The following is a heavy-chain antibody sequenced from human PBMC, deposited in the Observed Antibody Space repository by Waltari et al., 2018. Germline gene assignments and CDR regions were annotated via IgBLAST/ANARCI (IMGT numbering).Heavy chain of an antibody. D-gene: IGHD2-2*01. J-gene: IGHJ5*02. CDR1: GGSISSGGYY. V-gene: IGHV4-31*03. Sequence: QVQLQESGPGLVKPSQTLSLTCTVSGGSISSGGYYWTGIRQHPGKGLEWIGYIYYSGRTCYNPALKSRVTISVDTSKNQCSLKLSAVTAADTAVYYCAGDCSTSCYPGNWFDPWGQGTLVTVSS. CDR2: IYYSGRT. CDR3: AGDCSTSCYPGNWFDP.